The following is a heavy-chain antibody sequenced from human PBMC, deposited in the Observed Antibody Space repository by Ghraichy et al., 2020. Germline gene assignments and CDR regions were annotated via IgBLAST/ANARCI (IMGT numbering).Heavy chain of an antibody. J-gene: IGHJ4*02. CDR2: IGYDGTNK. CDR1: EFTFSAYG. V-gene: IGHV3-33*01. CDR3: ARGDPYRNIWTFDY. D-gene: IGHD1-1*01. Sequence: GGSLRLSCAASEFTFSAYGMHWVRQAPGKGLEWVAVIGYDGTNKDYGDSVKGRFTISRDNSKNTMYLQMNSLRAEDTAVYYCARGDPYRNIWTFDYWGRGTQVTVSS.